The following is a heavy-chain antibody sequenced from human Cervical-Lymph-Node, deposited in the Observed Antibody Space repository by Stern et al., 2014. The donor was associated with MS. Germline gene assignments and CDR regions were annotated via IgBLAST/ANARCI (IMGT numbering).Heavy chain of an antibody. J-gene: IGHJ5*02. CDR1: GGSFSGTY. V-gene: IGHV4-34*01. Sequence: QLQLQQWGAGPLKPSATLSLTCAVRGGSFSGTYWSWIRQPQGKGLEWIGEINHIGSNNYTPPRKSRVTLLRDTSRNEFSLRLRSVPAADTAVYYCASAGDGSSQHNWFDAWGQGALVTVSS. CDR3: ASAGDGSSQHNWFDA. CDR2: INHIGSN. D-gene: IGHD6-13*01.